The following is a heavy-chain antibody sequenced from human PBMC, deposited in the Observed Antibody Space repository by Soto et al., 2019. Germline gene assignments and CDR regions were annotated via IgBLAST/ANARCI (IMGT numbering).Heavy chain of an antibody. CDR2: IKSKTDGGTT. CDR3: TTTAGTPYTLYYYYYYMDV. V-gene: IGHV3-15*01. CDR1: GFTFSNAW. D-gene: IGHD1-7*01. J-gene: IGHJ6*03. Sequence: GGSLRLSCAASGFTFSNAWMSWVRQAPGKGLEWVGRIKSKTDGGTTDYAAPVKGRFTISRDDSKNTLYLQMNSLKTEDTAVYYCTTTAGTPYTLYYYYYYMDVWGKGTTVTVSS.